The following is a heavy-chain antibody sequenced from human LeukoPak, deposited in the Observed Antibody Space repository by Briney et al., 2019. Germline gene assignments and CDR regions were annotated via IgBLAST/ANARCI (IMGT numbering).Heavy chain of an antibody. CDR2: ISDSGNS. CDR3: ARQSDIVVVPAAISVGWFDP. V-gene: IGHV4-39*01. CDR1: GGSISSRSYY. D-gene: IGHD2-2*01. J-gene: IGHJ5*02. Sequence: SETLSLTCTVSGGSISSRSYYWGWIRQPPGKGLVWIGKISDSGNSYYSPSLRSRVTISIDTSKNQFSLKLSSVTAADTAVYYCARQSDIVVVPAAISVGWFDPWGQGTLVTVSS.